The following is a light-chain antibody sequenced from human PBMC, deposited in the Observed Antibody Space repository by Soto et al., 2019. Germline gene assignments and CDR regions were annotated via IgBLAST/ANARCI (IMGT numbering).Light chain of an antibody. CDR2: GAS. Sequence: EIVMTQSPATLSVSPGERATLSCRASQSVSTSLAWYQQKPGQAPRLLISGASNRATGVPARFGGSGSETEFTLTISSLQSEDFAVYYCQQYNNWWTFGQGTKVEIK. J-gene: IGKJ1*01. V-gene: IGKV3-15*01. CDR1: QSVSTS. CDR3: QQYNNWWT.